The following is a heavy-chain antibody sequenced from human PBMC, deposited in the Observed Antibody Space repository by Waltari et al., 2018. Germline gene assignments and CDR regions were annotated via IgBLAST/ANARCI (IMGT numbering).Heavy chain of an antibody. CDR3: ARVVVIAAVHMDV. V-gene: IGHV4-39*07. CDR1: GGSISSSSYY. CDR2: IYYSGST. Sequence: QLQLQESGPGLVKPSETLSLTCTVPGGSISSSSYYWGWIRQPPGKGLEWIVSIYYSGSTYYNPSLKIRVTISVDTSKNKFSLKLSSVTAADTAVYYCARVVVIAAVHMDVWGKGTTVTISS. J-gene: IGHJ6*03. D-gene: IGHD6-13*01.